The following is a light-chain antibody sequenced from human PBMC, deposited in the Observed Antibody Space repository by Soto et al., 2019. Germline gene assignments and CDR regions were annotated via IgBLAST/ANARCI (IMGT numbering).Light chain of an antibody. CDR3: QSYDSSLSGSYV. CDR1: SSNIGAGYD. V-gene: IGLV1-40*01. CDR2: GNS. Sequence: QSALTQPPSVSGAPGQTVTISCTGSSSNIGAGYDVHWYQQLPGTAPKLLIYGNSNRPSGVPDRFSGSKSGTSASLAITGLQAEAEDDYYCQSYDSSLSGSYVFGTGTKVTVL. J-gene: IGLJ1*01.